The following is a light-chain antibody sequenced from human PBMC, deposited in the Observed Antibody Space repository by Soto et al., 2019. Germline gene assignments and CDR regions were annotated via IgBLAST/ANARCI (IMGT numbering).Light chain of an antibody. Sequence: QSALTQPASVSGSPGQSIAISCTGTSSDVGAYNYVSWYQQHPGKAPKLMIYDVSNRPSGVSDRFSGPKSGNTASLTISGLQAEDEADYYCSSYTTSDTYVFGSGTKLTVL. J-gene: IGLJ1*01. CDR3: SSYTTSDTYV. V-gene: IGLV2-14*01. CDR1: SSDVGAYNY. CDR2: DVS.